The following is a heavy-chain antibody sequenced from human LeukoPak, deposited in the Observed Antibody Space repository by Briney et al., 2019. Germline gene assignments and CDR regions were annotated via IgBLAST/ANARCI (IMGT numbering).Heavy chain of an antibody. V-gene: IGHV3-9*01. CDR2: ISWNSGSI. CDR3: ARSDRHYFDY. D-gene: IGHD5-24*01. J-gene: IGHJ4*02. CDR1: GFTFDDYA. Sequence: PGGSLRLSCAASGFTFDDYAMHWVRQAPGKGLEWVSGISWNSGSIGYADSVKGRFTISRDNAKNSLYLQMNSLRAEDTAVYYCARSDRHYFDYWGQGTLVTVSS.